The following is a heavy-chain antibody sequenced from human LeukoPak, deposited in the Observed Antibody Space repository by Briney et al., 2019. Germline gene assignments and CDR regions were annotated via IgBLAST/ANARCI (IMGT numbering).Heavy chain of an antibody. CDR1: GFTFSSYD. CDR2: IGTAGDP. D-gene: IGHD5-12*01. V-gene: IGHV3-13*05. Sequence: GGSLRLSCAASGFTFSSYDMHWVRQATGKGLEWVSAIGTAGDPYYPGSVKGRFTISRDNAKNSLYLQMNSLRAEDTAVYYCARILVATGGMDVWGKGTTVTVSS. J-gene: IGHJ6*04. CDR3: ARILVATGGMDV.